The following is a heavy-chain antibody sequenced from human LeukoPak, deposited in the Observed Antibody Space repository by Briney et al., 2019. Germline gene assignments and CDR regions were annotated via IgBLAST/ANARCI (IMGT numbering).Heavy chain of an antibody. Sequence: SETLSLTCTVSGGSISSYYWSWIRQPPGKGLEWIGYIYYSGSTNYNPSLKSRVTISVDTSKNQFSLKLSSVTAADTAVYYCARASPPADYWGQGTLVTVSS. J-gene: IGHJ4*02. CDR1: GGSISSYY. V-gene: IGHV4-59*01. CDR3: ARASPPADY. CDR2: IYYSGST.